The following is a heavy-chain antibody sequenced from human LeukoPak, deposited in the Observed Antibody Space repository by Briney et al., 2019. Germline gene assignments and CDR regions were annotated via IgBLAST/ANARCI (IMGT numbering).Heavy chain of an antibody. J-gene: IGHJ4*02. CDR1: GGSISSYY. V-gene: IGHV4-4*07. CDR3: AREAEYYYDSSGYYYYFDY. CDR2: XXXSGST. Sequence: SETLSLTCTVSGGSISSYYWSWIRQPAGKGLEWIXXXXXSGSTNYNPSLKSRVTMSVDTSKNQFSLKLSSVTAADTAVYYCAREAEYYYDSSGYYYYFDYWGQGTLVTVSS. D-gene: IGHD3-22*01.